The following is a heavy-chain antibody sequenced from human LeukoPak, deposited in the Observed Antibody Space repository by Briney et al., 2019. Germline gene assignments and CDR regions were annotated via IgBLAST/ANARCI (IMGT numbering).Heavy chain of an antibody. CDR2: TYYRSKWYH. CDR3: ARVTGYMIEDYFDY. J-gene: IGHJ4*02. V-gene: IGHV6-1*01. Sequence: SQTLSLTCAISGDSVSNKTTAWNWIRQSPSRGLEWLGRTYYRSKWYHEYALSVTSRITINTDTSKNQFSLRLSSVTAADTAVYYCARVTGYMIEDYFDYWGQGTLVTVSS. D-gene: IGHD3-22*01. CDR1: GDSVSNKTTA.